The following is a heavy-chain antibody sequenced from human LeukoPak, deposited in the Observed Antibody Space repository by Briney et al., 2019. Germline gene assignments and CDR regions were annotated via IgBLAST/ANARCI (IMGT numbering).Heavy chain of an antibody. CDR3: AREADLGYCSSTSCSNFDY. CDR2: ISSSSSIYI. V-gene: IGHV3-21*01. Sequence: GGSLRLSCAASGFTFSTYSMNWVRQAPGKGLEWVSSISSSSSIYIYYADSVKGRFTISRDNAKNSLYLQMNSLRAEDAAVYYCAREADLGYCSSTSCSNFDYWGQGTLVTVSS. D-gene: IGHD2-2*01. J-gene: IGHJ4*02. CDR1: GFTFSTYS.